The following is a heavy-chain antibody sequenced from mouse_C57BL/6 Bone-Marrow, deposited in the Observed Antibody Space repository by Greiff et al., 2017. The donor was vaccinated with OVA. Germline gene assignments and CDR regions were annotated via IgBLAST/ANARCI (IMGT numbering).Heavy chain of an antibody. Sequence: QVQLQQPGAELVKPGASVKLSCKASGYTFTSYWMHWVKQRPGQGLEWIGMIHPNSGSTNYNEKFKSKATLTVDKSSSTAYMQLSSLTSEDSAVYYCARSGWLLRAMDYGGQGTSVTVSS. CDR1: GYTFTSYW. CDR3: ARSGWLLRAMDY. V-gene: IGHV1-64*01. CDR2: IHPNSGST. J-gene: IGHJ4*01. D-gene: IGHD2-3*01.